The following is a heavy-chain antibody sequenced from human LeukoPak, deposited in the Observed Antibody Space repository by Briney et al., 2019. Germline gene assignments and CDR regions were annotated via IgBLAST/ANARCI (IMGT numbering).Heavy chain of an antibody. CDR2: ISGSGGST. D-gene: IGHD1-26*01. Sequence: PGGSLRLSCAASGFTFSNCAMSWVRQAPGKGLEWVSAISGSGGSTYYADSVKGRFTISRDNSKNTLYLQMNSLRAEDTAVYYCARDLRHPELYYYYGMDVWGQGTTVTVSS. CDR3: ARDLRHPELYYYYGMDV. V-gene: IGHV3-23*01. J-gene: IGHJ6*02. CDR1: GFTFSNCA.